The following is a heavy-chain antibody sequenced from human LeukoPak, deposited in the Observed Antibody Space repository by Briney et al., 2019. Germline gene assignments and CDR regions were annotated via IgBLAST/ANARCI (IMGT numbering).Heavy chain of an antibody. CDR3: AKGDSKMVRGVIWVDGMDV. V-gene: IGHV3-30-3*01. J-gene: IGHJ6*02. Sequence: SGGSLRLSCTASGFTFSTYAMHWVRQAPGKGLEWVAVISYDGTNKYYADSMKGRFTISRDNSKNTLYLQMNSLRAEDTAVYYCAKGDSKMVRGVIWVDGMDVWGQGTTVTVSS. D-gene: IGHD3-10*01. CDR2: ISYDGTNK. CDR1: GFTFSTYA.